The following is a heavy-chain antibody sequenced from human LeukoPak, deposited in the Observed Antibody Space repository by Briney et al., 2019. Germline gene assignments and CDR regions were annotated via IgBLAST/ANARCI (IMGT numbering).Heavy chain of an antibody. J-gene: IGHJ6*03. Sequence: GGSLRLSCVASGVTFSDYYMSWVRQAPGEGLGWVSYISSSSSTIYYADSVKGRFTISRDNAKKSLYVQMNSLRAEDTAVYYCARGTSRTSYYMDVWGKGTTVTVSS. V-gene: IGHV3-11*04. CDR2: ISSSSSTI. CDR3: ARGTSRTSYYMDV. CDR1: GVTFSDYY. D-gene: IGHD1-7*01.